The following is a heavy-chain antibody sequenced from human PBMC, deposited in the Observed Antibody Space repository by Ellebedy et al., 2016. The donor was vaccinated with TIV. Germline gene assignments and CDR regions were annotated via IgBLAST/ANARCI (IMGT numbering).Heavy chain of an antibody. V-gene: IGHV3-7*01. J-gene: IGHJ4*02. CDR1: GFTSSNFW. CDR2: IKQDGSEK. CDR3: AKGGLQYPDF. Sequence: GESLKISCAASGFTSSNFWMSWLRQAPGKGLELLANIKQDGSEKYYVDSVKGRFTISRDNAKNSLYLQMDTLRAEDTAVYYCAKGGLQYPDFWGQGTLVTVSS. D-gene: IGHD4-11*01.